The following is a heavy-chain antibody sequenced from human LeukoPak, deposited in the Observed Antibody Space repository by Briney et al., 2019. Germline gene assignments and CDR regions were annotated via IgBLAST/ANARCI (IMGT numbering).Heavy chain of an antibody. V-gene: IGHV3-23*01. J-gene: IGHJ3*01. CDR3: AKDPNGDYVGAFDG. CDR2: ITVNGGGI. D-gene: IGHD4-17*01. CDR1: GFTINIYA. Sequence: GGSLRLSCAPSGFTINIYAMTWVRQAPGKGLEWVSSITVNGGGISYADSVKGRFTISRDNSKNTLYLQMSSFRAEDTAVYYCAKDPNGDYVGAFDGWDRGTRVTVSS.